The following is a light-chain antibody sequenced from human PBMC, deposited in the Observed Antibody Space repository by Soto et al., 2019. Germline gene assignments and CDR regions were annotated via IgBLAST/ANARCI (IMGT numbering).Light chain of an antibody. CDR3: QRSGSSLWT. CDR2: GAS. J-gene: IGKJ1*01. CDR1: QVVSTSY. V-gene: IGKV3-20*01. Sequence: EIVLTQSPGTLSLSPGERVTLSCRASQVVSTSYLAWYQQKPGQAPRLLVYGASSRATGIPDRFSGSASGTDFPLTINRLEPENLALYYGQRSGSSLWTSGQGTKV.